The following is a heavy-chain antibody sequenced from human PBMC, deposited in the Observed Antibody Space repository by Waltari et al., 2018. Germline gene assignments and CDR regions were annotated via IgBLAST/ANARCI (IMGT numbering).Heavy chain of an antibody. J-gene: IGHJ6*03. V-gene: IGHV4-39*01. CDR3: ARPGHTLDYYYYMDV. Sequence: QLQLQESGPGLVKPSEPLSLTCTVPGGSISSSSYYWGLLRPPPGKGLEWIGSIYYSGRTYYNPSLKSRVTISVDTSKNQFSLKLSSVTAADTAVYYCARPGHTLDYYYYMDVWGKGTTVTVSS. CDR1: GGSISSSSYY. CDR2: IYYSGRT.